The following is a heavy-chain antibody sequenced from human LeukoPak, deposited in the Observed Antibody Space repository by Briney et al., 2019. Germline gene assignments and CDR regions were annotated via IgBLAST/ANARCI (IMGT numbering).Heavy chain of an antibody. CDR1: GFTFNTYA. Sequence: QPGRSLRLSCEASGFTFNTYAMHWVRQPPGKGLEWVALISYDGSDKIYTDSVKGRFTISRDNSKNTLYLQMNSLRAEDTAVYYCAREESYYDSSDSVGAFDIWGQGTMVTVSS. CDR3: AREESYYDSSDSVGAFDI. V-gene: IGHV3-30*03. J-gene: IGHJ3*02. D-gene: IGHD3-22*01. CDR2: ISYDGSDK.